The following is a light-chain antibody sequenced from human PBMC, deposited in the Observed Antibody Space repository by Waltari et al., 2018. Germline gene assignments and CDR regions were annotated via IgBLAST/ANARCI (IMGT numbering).Light chain of an antibody. J-gene: IGLJ2*01. CDR3: CSYGGRTTI. CDR2: EGS. V-gene: IGLV2-23*01. CDR1: SNNFGNYYL. Sequence: QSALTQPASVSGSPGQSITIPCTGGSNNFGNYYLISWYQQPPGKAPKLVIFEGSKRPSGVSDRFSGSHSDTSASRTIAGLQAEDEADYYCCSYGGRTTIFGGGTRLTVL.